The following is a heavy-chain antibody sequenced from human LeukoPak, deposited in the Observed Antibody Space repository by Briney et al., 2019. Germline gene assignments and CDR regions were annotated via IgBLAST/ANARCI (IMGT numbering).Heavy chain of an antibody. CDR3: AKGGGYDSSGYYNY. CDR2: ISGSGGST. CDR1: GFTFSSYA. D-gene: IGHD3-22*01. J-gene: IGHJ4*02. V-gene: IGHV3-23*01. Sequence: GGSLRLSCAASGFTFSSYAMSWIRQAPGKGLEWVSAISGSGGSTYYADSVKGRFTISRDNPKNTLYLQMNSLRAEDTAVYYCAKGGGYDSSGYYNYWGQGTLVTVSS.